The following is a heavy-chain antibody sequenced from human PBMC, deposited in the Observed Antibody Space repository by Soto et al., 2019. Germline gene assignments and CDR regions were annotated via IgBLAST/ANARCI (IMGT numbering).Heavy chain of an antibody. D-gene: IGHD4-4*01. J-gene: IGHJ6*02. Sequence: GESLKMSCKGSGYTFTDYGMCWVRELPGKGLEWMGIIYPGDSDTRYSPSFQGQVTITVDKSTSTAYLQWNTLKASDTAMYYCARHLSNFRYYYYAMDGCGQRPTVTFYS. CDR2: IYPGDSDT. V-gene: IGHV5-51*01. CDR1: GYTFTDYG. CDR3: ARHLSNFRYYYYAMDG.